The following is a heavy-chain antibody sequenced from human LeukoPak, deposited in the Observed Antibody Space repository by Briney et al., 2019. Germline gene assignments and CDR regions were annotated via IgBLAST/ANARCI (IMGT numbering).Heavy chain of an antibody. J-gene: IGHJ4*02. V-gene: IGHV3-74*01. CDR1: GFTFSSYW. CDR2: INSDGSST. Sequence: PGGSLRLSCAASGFTFSSYWMHWVRQAPGKGLVWVSRINSDGSSTSYADSVKGRFTISRDNAKNTLYLQMNSLRAEDTAVYYCARDYYDSSGYYDYFDYWGQGTLVTVSS. CDR3: ARDYYDSSGYYDYFDY. D-gene: IGHD3-22*01.